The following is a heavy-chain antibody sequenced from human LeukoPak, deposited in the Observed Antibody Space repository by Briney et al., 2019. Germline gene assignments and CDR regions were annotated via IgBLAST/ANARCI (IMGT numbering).Heavy chain of an antibody. V-gene: IGHV3-23*01. CDR1: GFTFSSYA. CDR2: ISGSGGST. D-gene: IGHD2-2*01. J-gene: IGHJ4*02. Sequence: GGSLRLSCAASGFTFSSYAMSWVRQAPGKGLEWVSAISGSGGSTYYADSVKGRFTNSRDNSKNTLYLQMNSLRAEDTAVYYCAKDREFVVPAALVGANWGQGTLVTVSS. CDR3: AKDREFVVPAALVGAN.